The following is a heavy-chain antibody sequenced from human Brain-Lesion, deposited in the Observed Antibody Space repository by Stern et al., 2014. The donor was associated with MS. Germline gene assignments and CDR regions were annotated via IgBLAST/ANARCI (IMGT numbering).Heavy chain of an antibody. Sequence: EVQLVESGGGLIQPGGSLRLSCAASGFTFSRNYMSWVRQAPGKGLEWVSSIYGVGSAHYAASVQGRVAISRDNSKNTLFLQMNSRRVEDTAVYYWARLVNRATHFDYWGQGTLVTVSS. CDR3: ARLVNRATHFDY. CDR1: GFTFSRNY. J-gene: IGHJ4*02. CDR2: IYGVGSA. V-gene: IGHV3-53*01.